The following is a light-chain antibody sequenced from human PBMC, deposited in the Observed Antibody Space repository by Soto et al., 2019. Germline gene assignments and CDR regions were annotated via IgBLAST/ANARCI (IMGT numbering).Light chain of an antibody. CDR3: QHRSSWPIT. Sequence: EIVLTQSPGTLSLSPGERATLSCRASQSVSSYLVWYQQKPGQAPRLLIYDASTRATGIPARFSGSGSGTDFTLTISSLEPEDSGVYLCQHRSSWPITLGGGTKVEI. CDR2: DAS. V-gene: IGKV3-11*01. CDR1: QSVSSY. J-gene: IGKJ4*01.